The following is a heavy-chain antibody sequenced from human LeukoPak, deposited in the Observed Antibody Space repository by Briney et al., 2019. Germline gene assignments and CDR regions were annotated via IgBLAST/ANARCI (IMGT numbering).Heavy chain of an antibody. CDR1: GGSMSNYY. D-gene: IGHD3-3*02. CDR3: ARHISGAATLH. V-gene: IGHV4-59*08. J-gene: IGHJ4*02. Sequence: SETLSLTCTVSGGSMSNYYGSWIRQPPGKGLEWIAYIYYTGSTYYNPSLKSRVTMSVDTSKNQFSLSLSAVTAADTAVYFCARHISGAATLHWGQGALVTVSS. CDR2: IYYTGST.